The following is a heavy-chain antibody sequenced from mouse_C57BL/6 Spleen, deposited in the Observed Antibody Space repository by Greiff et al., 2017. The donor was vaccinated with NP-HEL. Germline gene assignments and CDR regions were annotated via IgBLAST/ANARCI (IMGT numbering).Heavy chain of an antibody. Sequence: ESGPGLVKPSQSLSLTCSVTGYSITSGYYWNWIRQFPGNKLEWMGYISYDGSNNYNPSLKNRISITRDTSKNQFFLKLNSVTTEDTATYYCARRLNDGVDYWGQGTTLTVSS. V-gene: IGHV3-6*01. J-gene: IGHJ2*01. CDR1: GYSITSGYY. CDR3: ARRLNDGVDY. D-gene: IGHD2-12*01. CDR2: ISYDGSN.